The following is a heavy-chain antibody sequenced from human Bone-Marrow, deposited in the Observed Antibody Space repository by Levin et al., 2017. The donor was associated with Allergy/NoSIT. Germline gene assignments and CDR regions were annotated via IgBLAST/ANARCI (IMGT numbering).Heavy chain of an antibody. D-gene: IGHD2-2*01. CDR2: MNWNGART. V-gene: IGHV3-20*01. Sequence: ASVKVSCAASGFLFDDYGMSWVRQVPGKGLDWVAGMNWNGARTGYADSVEDRFTISRDNAKSSLYLQMHSLTVEDTALYHCARHMYRQDYYYGMDVWGQGTTVTVSS. CDR3: ARHMYRQDYYYGMDV. CDR1: GFLFDDYG. J-gene: IGHJ6*02.